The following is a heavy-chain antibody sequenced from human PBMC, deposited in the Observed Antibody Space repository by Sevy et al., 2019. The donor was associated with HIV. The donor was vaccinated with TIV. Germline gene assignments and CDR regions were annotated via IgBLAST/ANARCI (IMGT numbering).Heavy chain of an antibody. CDR1: GGSITSLY. Sequence: SETLSLTCTVSGGSITSLYWNWNRQPPGKGQEWIANIYYNGHINYNPSLKSRVTLSLDTSKNQFSLRLSSVTAADTAMYYCAGENAWGRGYSWGQGTLVTVSS. CDR2: IYYNGHI. D-gene: IGHD1-26*01. V-gene: IGHV4-59*08. J-gene: IGHJ4*02. CDR3: AGENAWGRGYS.